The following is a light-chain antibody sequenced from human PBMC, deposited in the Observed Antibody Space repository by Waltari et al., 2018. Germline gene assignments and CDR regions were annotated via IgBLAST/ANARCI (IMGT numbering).Light chain of an antibody. CDR1: RSDIGTNT. J-gene: IGLJ2*01. Sequence: QSVLTQPPSASGTPGQGVTISCSGSRSDIGTNTVNWYQQLPGTAPKVLIYSNNHRPSGVPDRFSGSKSGTSASLAVSGLQSEDEGDYYCATWDDSLNGVVFGGGTKLTVL. CDR3: ATWDDSLNGVV. V-gene: IGLV1-44*01. CDR2: SNN.